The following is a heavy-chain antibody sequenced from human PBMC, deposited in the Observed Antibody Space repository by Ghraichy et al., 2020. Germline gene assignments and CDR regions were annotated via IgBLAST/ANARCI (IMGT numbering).Heavy chain of an antibody. CDR1: GYSFTSYW. CDR3: ARHVGLNYWYFDL. Sequence: GGSLRLSCKGSGYSFTSYWIGWVRQMPGKGLEWMGIIYPGDSDTRYSPSFQGQVTISADKSISTAYLQWSSLKASDTAMYYCARHVGLNYWYFDLWGRDTLVTVSS. V-gene: IGHV5-51*01. D-gene: IGHD2-15*01. CDR2: IYPGDSDT. J-gene: IGHJ2*01.